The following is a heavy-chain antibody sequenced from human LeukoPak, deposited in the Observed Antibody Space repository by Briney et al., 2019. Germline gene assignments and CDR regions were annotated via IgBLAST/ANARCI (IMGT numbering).Heavy chain of an antibody. CDR2: EDGGP. Sequence: GASVKLSCTVSGYTLTELSIHWVRQAPGKGLEWMGGEDGGPIYAQKFQGRATMTEDTSTDTAYMDVSSLRSEDTAVYYCVSIDLDSWGQGTLVTVSS. J-gene: IGHJ4*02. D-gene: IGHD3-16*02. V-gene: IGHV1-24*01. CDR3: VSIDLDS. CDR1: GYTLTELS.